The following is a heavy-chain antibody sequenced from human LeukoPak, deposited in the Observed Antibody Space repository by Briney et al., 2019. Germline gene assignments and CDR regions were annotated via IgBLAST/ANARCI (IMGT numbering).Heavy chain of an antibody. CDR2: IYYSGST. CDR3: AGTWTQLWLSPYNWFDP. J-gene: IGHJ5*02. D-gene: IGHD5-18*01. Sequence: PSETLSLTCTVSGGSISSYYWSWIRQPPGKGLEWIGYIYYSGSTNYNPSLKSRVTISVDTSKNQFSLKLSSVTAADTAVYYCAGTWTQLWLSPYNWFDPWGQGTLVTVSS. V-gene: IGHV4-59*01. CDR1: GGSISSYY.